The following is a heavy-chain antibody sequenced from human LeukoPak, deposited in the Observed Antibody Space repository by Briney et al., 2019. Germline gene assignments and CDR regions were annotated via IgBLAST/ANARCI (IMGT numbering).Heavy chain of an antibody. Sequence: PGGSLRLSCAASGFTFSSYAMSWVRQAPGKGLEWLSVISGGGRSTDYADSVKGRFTISRDDSKNALYLQMNSLRAEDTAVYYCAKCGLVRIAAAGRFDSWGQGTLVTVSS. CDR3: AKCGLVRIAAAGRFDS. CDR1: GFTFSSYA. J-gene: IGHJ4*02. V-gene: IGHV3-23*01. CDR2: ISGGGRST. D-gene: IGHD6-13*01.